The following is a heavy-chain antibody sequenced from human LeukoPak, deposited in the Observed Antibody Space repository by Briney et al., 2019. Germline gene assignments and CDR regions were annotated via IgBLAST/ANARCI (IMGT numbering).Heavy chain of an antibody. CDR2: ISGSGGRT. CDR1: GFTFSNYA. CDR3: AKGFSIVVVPAAMSY. V-gene: IGHV3-23*01. Sequence: GGSLRLSCAASGFTFSNYAMTRVRQAPGKGLEWVSGISGSGGRTYYADSVKGRFTISRDNSKNTLYLQMNSLRAEDTAVYYCAKGFSIVVVPAAMSYWGQGTLVTVSS. J-gene: IGHJ4*02. D-gene: IGHD2-2*01.